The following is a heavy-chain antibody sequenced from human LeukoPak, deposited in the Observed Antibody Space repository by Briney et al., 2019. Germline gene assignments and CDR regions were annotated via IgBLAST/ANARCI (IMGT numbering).Heavy chain of an antibody. D-gene: IGHD2-2*03. CDR3: ARDGYCSSTSCYYYYYYYYMDV. J-gene: IGHJ6*03. CDR2: INPNSGGT. Sequence: ASVKVSCKASGYTFTGYYMHWVRQAPGQGLEWMGWINPNSGGTNYAQKFQGRVTMTRDTSISTAYMELSRLRSDDTAVYYCARDGYCSSTSCYYYYYYYYMDVWGKGTTVTVSS. CDR1: GYTFTGYY. V-gene: IGHV1-2*02.